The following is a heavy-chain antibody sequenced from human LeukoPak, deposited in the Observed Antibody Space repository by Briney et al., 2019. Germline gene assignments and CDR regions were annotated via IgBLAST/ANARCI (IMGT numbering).Heavy chain of an antibody. CDR3: ARGQDIVVTIYFDN. J-gene: IGHJ4*02. CDR1: GFTFSSYA. CDR2: ISGRGSDT. D-gene: IGHD5-12*01. V-gene: IGHV3-23*01. Sequence: GGSLRLSCAASGFTFSSYAMSWVRQAPGKGLEWVSTISGRGSDTYYADSVKGRFTISRDNSKNTLYMQMNSLRAEDTAVYYCARGQDIVVTIYFDNWGQGTLVTVSS.